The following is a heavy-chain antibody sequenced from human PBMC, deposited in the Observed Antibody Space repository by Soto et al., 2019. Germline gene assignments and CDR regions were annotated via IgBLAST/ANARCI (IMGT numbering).Heavy chain of an antibody. V-gene: IGHV3-23*01. Sequence: GGSLRLSCAASGFTFSSYAMSWVRQAPGKGLEWVSGISGSGGSTYYADSVKGRFTISRDNSKNTLYLQMNSLRAEDTAIYYCAKLGHIVVVTATPYFDYWGQGTLVTVSS. D-gene: IGHD2-21*02. CDR3: AKLGHIVVVTATPYFDY. J-gene: IGHJ4*02. CDR2: ISGSGGST. CDR1: GFTFSSYA.